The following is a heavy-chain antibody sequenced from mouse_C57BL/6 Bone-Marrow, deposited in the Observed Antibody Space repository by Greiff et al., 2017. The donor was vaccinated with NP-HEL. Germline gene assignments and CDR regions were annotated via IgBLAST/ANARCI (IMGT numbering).Heavy chain of an antibody. CDR3: ARGLYYGSDDY. CDR1: GYTFTSYW. CDR2: IDPSDSYT. J-gene: IGHJ2*01. V-gene: IGHV1-50*01. Sequence: QVHVKQPGAELVKPGASVKLSCKASGYTFTSYWMQWVKQRPGQGLEWIGEIDPSDSYTNYNQKFKGKATLTVDTSSSTAYMQLRSLTSEDSAVYFCARGLYYGSDDYWGQGTTLTVSS. D-gene: IGHD1-1*01.